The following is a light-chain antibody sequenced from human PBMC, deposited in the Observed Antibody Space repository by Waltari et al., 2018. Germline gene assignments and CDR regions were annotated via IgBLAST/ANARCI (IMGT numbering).Light chain of an antibody. J-gene: IGLJ2*01. CDR3: CSYAGQFTWV. Sequence: QSALTQPPSVSGSPGQSVTISCTGTSIDIRDEKYVTCFQQYPGKAPKVIMSAVSERPSGVPDGFSGSKSGNTASLTISGLQSEDESHYFCCSYAGQFTWVFGGGTKLTVL. CDR1: SIDIRDEKY. CDR2: AVS. V-gene: IGLV2-11*01.